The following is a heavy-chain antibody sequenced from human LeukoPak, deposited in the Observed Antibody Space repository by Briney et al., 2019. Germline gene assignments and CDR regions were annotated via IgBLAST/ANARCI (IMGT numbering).Heavy chain of an antibody. CDR1: GGTFSSYA. D-gene: IGHD2-15*01. CDR3: ARDLGLRCIGGTCPFDY. Sequence: SVKVSCKASGGTFSSYAMSWVRQAPGQGLEWMGGIIPIFGTANYAQKFQGRVTMTRDTSTSTAYMELWSLKSDDTAVYYCARDLGLRCIGGTCPFDYWGQGTLVTVSS. CDR2: IIPIFGTA. J-gene: IGHJ4*02. V-gene: IGHV1-69*05.